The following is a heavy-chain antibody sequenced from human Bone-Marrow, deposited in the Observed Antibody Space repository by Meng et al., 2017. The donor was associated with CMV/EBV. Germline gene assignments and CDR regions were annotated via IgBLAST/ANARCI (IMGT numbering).Heavy chain of an antibody. CDR1: GFTFSGYT. Sequence: GESLKISCAASGFTFSGYTMNWVRQAPGKGLEWVSYILSCTNDIYYADSMKGRFSISRDNSKNTLYLQMNSLRAEDTAVYYCARTSPGIAARLGFDYWGQGTLVTVSS. D-gene: IGHD6-6*01. J-gene: IGHJ4*02. CDR3: ARTSPGIAARLGFDY. V-gene: IGHV3-21*01. CDR2: ILSCTNDI.